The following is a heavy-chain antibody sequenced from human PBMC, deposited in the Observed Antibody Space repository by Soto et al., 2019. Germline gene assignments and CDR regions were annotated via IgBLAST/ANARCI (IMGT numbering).Heavy chain of an antibody. CDR1: NGSLSSSRW. CDR2: VAENGYI. J-gene: IGHJ4*02. Sequence: QVQLQESGPGLVRPSETLSLSCSVSNGSLSSSRWWSWVRQSPGKGLEWIGEVAENGYIHCIPSRKSRLTISLVWSRNRFSLRLTSVTAADTALYYCARNHYDGYDFDYWGQGALVTVSS. D-gene: IGHD5-12*01. V-gene: IGHV4-4*02. CDR3: ARNHYDGYDFDY.